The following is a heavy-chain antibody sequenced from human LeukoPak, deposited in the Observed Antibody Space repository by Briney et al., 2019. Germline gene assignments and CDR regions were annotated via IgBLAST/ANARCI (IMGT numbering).Heavy chain of an antibody. Sequence: SETLSLTCTVSGGSVSSGTYYWNWMRQPAGKGLEWFGRIFPGGNTYFNPSLKSRVAISVDSSKNQFSLTLSSVTAADTAVYYCAGNRDAYFLNAFDIWGQGTMVTVSS. CDR1: GGSVSSGTYY. V-gene: IGHV4-61*02. J-gene: IGHJ3*02. CDR2: IFPGGNT. CDR3: AGNRDAYFLNAFDI. D-gene: IGHD5-24*01.